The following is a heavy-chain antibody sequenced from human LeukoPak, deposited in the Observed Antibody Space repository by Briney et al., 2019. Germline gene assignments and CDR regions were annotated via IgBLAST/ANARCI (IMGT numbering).Heavy chain of an antibody. CDR3: AKHPGD. V-gene: IGHV3-74*01. CDR1: GFTFSSYW. CDR2: INTDGRIT. D-gene: IGHD2-21*01. J-gene: IGHJ3*01. Sequence: HSGGSLRLSCAASGFTFSSYWMHWVRQAPGKGVVWVSRINTDGRITTYADSVKGRFTISRDNAKNTLYLQMNSLRAEDTAVYYCAKHPGDWGQGTIVTVSS.